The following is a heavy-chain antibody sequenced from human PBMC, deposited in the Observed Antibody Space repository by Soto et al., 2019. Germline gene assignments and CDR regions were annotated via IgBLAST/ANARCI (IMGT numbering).Heavy chain of an antibody. CDR2: ISYDGSDK. V-gene: IGHV3-30*03. Sequence: QVQLVESGGGVVQPGRSLRLSRAASGFPFTSYGMHWVREGPDKGLEWVAIISYDGSDKYYADSVKGRFTISRDNSKNTLYLQMNNLRPEDTALYYCVGGQYYFDYRGQGTLVIVSS. CDR1: GFPFTSYG. CDR3: VGGQYYFDY. J-gene: IGHJ4*02. D-gene: IGHD3-10*01.